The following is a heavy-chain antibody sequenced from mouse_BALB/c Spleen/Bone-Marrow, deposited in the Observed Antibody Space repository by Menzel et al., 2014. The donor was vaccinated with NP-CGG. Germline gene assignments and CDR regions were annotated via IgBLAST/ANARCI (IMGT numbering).Heavy chain of an antibody. D-gene: IGHD2-10*01. V-gene: IGHV1-9*01. Sequence: VQLQQSGAELMKPGASVKISCKATGYTFSSYWIEWVKQRPGHGLEWIGEILPGSGSTNYNEKFKGKATFTADTSSNTAYMQLSSLTSEDSAVYYCARGAYYGNYFGYWGQGTTLTVSS. CDR2: ILPGSGST. CDR1: GYTFSSYW. CDR3: ARGAYYGNYFGY. J-gene: IGHJ2*01.